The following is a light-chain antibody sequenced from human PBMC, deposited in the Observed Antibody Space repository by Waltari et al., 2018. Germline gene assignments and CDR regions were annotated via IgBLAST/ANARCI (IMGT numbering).Light chain of an antibody. CDR1: QSVSSN. CDR2: DAS. Sequence: IVMTQSPATLSVSPGERATLSCRASQSVSSNLAWYQQKPGQPLRLLIFDASRRATGIPARFSGSGSGTEFTLKISRVEAEDVGVYYCMQGIHLPRTFGQGTKVEIK. J-gene: IGKJ1*01. CDR3: MQGIHLPRT. V-gene: IGKV3-15*01.